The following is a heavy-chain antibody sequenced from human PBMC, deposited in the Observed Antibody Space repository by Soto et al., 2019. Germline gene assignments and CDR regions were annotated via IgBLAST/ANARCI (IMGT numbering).Heavy chain of an antibody. Sequence: PSETLSLTCTVSGGSISSGDYYWRWIRQPTGKRWVGVGYIYYSGRTYYNPSLKSRVTISVDTSKNQFSLKLSSVTAADTAVYYCARGDSTSSTYYYGMDAWGQGTTVTVS. CDR1: GGSISSGDYY. D-gene: IGHD6-6*01. V-gene: IGHV4-30-4*01. CDR3: ARGDSTSSTYYYGMDA. CDR2: IYYSGRT. J-gene: IGHJ6*02.